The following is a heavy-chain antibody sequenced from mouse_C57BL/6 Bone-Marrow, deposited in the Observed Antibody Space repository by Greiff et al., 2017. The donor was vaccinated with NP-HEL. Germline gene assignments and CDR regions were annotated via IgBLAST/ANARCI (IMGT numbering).Heavy chain of an antibody. V-gene: IGHV14-4*01. CDR3: TTGGSSPYAMDY. CDR2: IDPENGDT. J-gene: IGHJ4*01. Sequence: EVQLQQSGAELVRPGASVKLSCTVSGLNIKDDYMHWVKQRPEQGLEWIGWIDPENGDTEYASKFQGKATITADTSYNTAYLQLSSLTSEDTAVYSCTTGGSSPYAMDYWGQGTSVTVSA. CDR1: GLNIKDDY. D-gene: IGHD1-1*01.